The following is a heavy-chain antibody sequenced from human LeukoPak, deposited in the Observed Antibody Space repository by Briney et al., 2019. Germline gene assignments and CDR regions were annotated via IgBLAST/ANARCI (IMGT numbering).Heavy chain of an antibody. CDR1: GFTFSDYY. D-gene: IGHD3-10*01. V-gene: IGHV3-11*01. J-gene: IGHJ4*02. CDR3: ARNYGPGSYGTYYFDY. CDR2: ISSSGSTI. Sequence: GGSLRLSCAASGFTFSDYYMSWIRQAPGKGLEWVSYISSSGSTIYYADSVKGRFTISRDNAKNSLYLQMNSLRAEDTAVYYCARNYGPGSYGTYYFDYWGQGTLVTVSS.